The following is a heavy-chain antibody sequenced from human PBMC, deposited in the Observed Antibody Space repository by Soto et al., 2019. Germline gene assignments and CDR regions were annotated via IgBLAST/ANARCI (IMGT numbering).Heavy chain of an antibody. V-gene: IGHV3-11*05. CDR2: ISSTDSYT. CDR1: GFTFSDYY. CDR3: ASNADIFTGSDAFDV. Sequence: QVQLVESGGGLVKPGGSLRLSCAASGFTFSDYYMSWIRQAPGKGLEWVSYISSTDSYTNYADSVKGRFTSSRDNARNSLYLHMNSLIAEDTAGYYCASNADIFTGSDAFDVWGQGTMVSVSS. J-gene: IGHJ3*01. D-gene: IGHD3-9*01.